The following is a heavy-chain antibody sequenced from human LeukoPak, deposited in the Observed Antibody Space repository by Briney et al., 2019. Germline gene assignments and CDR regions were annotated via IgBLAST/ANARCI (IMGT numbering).Heavy chain of an antibody. CDR2: INTDGSTA. J-gene: IGHJ4*02. D-gene: IGHD5/OR15-5a*01. Sequence: PGGSLRLSCAASGFTFSNYWMHWVRQAPGKGLVWVSRINTDGSTATYADSVQGRFTISRDNDKNTLYLQMNSLRAEDTAVYYCARAVYAAKDYWGQGALVTVSS. V-gene: IGHV3-74*01. CDR1: GFTFSNYW. CDR3: ARAVYAAKDY.